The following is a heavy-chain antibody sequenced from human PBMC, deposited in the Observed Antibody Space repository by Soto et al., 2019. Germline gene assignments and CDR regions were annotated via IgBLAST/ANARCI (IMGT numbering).Heavy chain of an antibody. V-gene: IGHV1-58*02. Sequence: GASVKVSCKASGFTFTSSAMQWVRQARGQRLEWIGWIVVGSGNTNYAQKFQERVTITRDMSTSTVYMELSSLRSEDTAVYYCARDGDESGSYYRYWGQGTLVTVSS. CDR3: ARDGDESGSYYRY. J-gene: IGHJ4*02. D-gene: IGHD1-26*01. CDR2: IVVGSGNT. CDR1: GFTFTSSA.